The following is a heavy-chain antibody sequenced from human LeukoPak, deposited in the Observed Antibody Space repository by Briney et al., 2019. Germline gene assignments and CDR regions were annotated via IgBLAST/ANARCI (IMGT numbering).Heavy chain of an antibody. CDR2: ISSSGSTI. Sequence: PGRSLRLSCAASGFTFSSYGMHWVRQAPGKGLEWVSYISSSGSTIYYADSVKGRFTISRDNAKNSLYLQMNSLRAEDTAVYYCARDLRGFQEVDYWGQGTLVTVSS. CDR3: ARDLRGFQEVDY. J-gene: IGHJ4*02. D-gene: IGHD3-10*01. V-gene: IGHV3-48*04. CDR1: GFTFSSYG.